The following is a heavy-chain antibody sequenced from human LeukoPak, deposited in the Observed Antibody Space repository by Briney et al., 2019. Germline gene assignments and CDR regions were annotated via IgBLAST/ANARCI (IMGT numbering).Heavy chain of an antibody. Sequence: SETLSLTCSVSGGSISSYYWSWIRQPPGKGLEWIGYIYYSGSTNYNPSLKSRVTISVDTSKNQFSLKLSSVTAADTAVYYCARAYAVAGSLDYWGQGTLVTVSS. CDR3: ARAYAVAGSLDY. V-gene: IGHV4-59*08. CDR2: IYYSGST. J-gene: IGHJ4*02. D-gene: IGHD6-19*01. CDR1: GGSISSYY.